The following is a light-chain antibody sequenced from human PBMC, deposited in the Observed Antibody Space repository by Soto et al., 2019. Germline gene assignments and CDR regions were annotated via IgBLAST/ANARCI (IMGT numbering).Light chain of an antibody. Sequence: EIVMTQSPATLSVSPGERATLSCRASQSVRSNLAWYQQKPGQAPRLLIYVASTRATGIPARFSGSGSGTEFTLTISSLQSEDSAVYYCQQYNNWPPWTFGQGTKVEIK. J-gene: IGKJ1*01. CDR1: QSVRSN. CDR2: VAS. CDR3: QQYNNWPPWT. V-gene: IGKV3-15*01.